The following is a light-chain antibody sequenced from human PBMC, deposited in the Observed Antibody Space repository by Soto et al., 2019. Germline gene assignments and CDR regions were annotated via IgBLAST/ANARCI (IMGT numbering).Light chain of an antibody. Sequence: IVLTQSPGTLSLSPGERLTLSWRASQSVSSSYLAWYQQKPGQAPRLLFYGASTRATGIPARFSGSGSGTELTLTISSLQSEDFAVYYCQHYNNCLSWTFGQGTNVDIK. J-gene: IGKJ1*01. CDR2: GAS. V-gene: IGKV3-15*01. CDR1: QSVSSSY. CDR3: QHYNNCLSWT.